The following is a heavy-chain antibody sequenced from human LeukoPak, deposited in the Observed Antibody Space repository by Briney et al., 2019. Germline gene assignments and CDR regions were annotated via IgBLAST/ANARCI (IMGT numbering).Heavy chain of an antibody. CDR1: GFTVSSNY. J-gene: IGHJ3*02. CDR2: IYSGGST. Sequence: PGGSLRLSCAASGFTVSSNYMSWVRQAPGMGLEWVSVIYSGGSTYYADSVKGRFTISRDNSKNTLYLQMNSLRAEDTAVYYCARGDLIEAFDIWGQGTMVTVSS. V-gene: IGHV3-53*01. CDR3: ARGDLIEAFDI. D-gene: IGHD3/OR15-3a*01.